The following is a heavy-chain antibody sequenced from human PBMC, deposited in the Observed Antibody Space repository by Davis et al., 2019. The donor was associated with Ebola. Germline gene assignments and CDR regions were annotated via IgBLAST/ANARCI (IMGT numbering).Heavy chain of an antibody. CDR2: INAGNGNT. CDR1: GYTFTSYD. D-gene: IGHD3-10*01. J-gene: IGHJ4*02. Sequence: ASVKVSCKASGYTFTSYDINWVRQAPGQRLEWMGWINAGNGNTKYSQKFQGRVTITRDTSASTAYMELSSLRSEDTSVYYCARDRGGDYSFDYWGQGTLVTVSS. CDR3: ARDRGGDYSFDY. V-gene: IGHV1-3*01.